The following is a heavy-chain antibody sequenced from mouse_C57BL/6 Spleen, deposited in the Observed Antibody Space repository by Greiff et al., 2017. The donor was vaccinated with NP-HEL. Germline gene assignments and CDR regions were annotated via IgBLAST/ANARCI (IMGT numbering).Heavy chain of an antibody. V-gene: IGHV1-55*01. J-gene: IGHJ2*01. CDR2: IYPGSGST. D-gene: IGHD2-5*01. Sequence: QVQLKQPGAELVKPGASVKMSCKASGYTFTSYWITWVKQRPGQGLEWIGDIYPGSGSTNYNEKFKSKATLTVDTSSSTAYMQLSSLTSEDSAVYYCASAYYSNSYFDYWGQGTTLTVSS. CDR1: GYTFTSYW. CDR3: ASAYYSNSYFDY.